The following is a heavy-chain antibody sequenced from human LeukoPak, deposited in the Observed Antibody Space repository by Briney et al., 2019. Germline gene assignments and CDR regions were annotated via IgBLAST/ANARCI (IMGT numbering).Heavy chain of an antibody. V-gene: IGHV4-59*01. J-gene: IGHJ4*03. CDR2: IYYSWST. CDR1: GGSISSYY. Sequence: SETLSLTCTVSGGSISSYYWSWIWQPPGKGLELIGYIYYSWSTNYNPSLKSRVTISVDTSKNQFSLKLSSVTAAATAVSHCARDSDMLTGYYSFDCWGQRTLGNDS. CDR3: ARDSDMLTGYYSFDC. D-gene: IGHD3-9*01.